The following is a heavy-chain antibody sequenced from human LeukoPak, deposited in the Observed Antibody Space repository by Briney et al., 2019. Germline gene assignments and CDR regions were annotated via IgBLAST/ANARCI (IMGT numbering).Heavy chain of an antibody. CDR2: IKVDGSEE. D-gene: IGHD6-13*01. J-gene: IGHJ4*02. CDR1: GFTLSSYW. Sequence: PGGSLRLSCAASGFTLSSYWMSWVRQAPGKGLEWVANIKVDGSEEYYVGSVKGRFTTSRDNANSSLYLQMNSLRDEDTAVYYCARFSSSRYYFDYWGQGTLVTVSS. V-gene: IGHV3-7*01. CDR3: ARFSSSRYYFDY.